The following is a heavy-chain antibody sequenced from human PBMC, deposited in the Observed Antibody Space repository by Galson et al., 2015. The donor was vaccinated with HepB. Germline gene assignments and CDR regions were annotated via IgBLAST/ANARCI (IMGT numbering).Heavy chain of an antibody. CDR2: LRYDGRSE. CDR3: ARGLYSSGWSDVYDM. J-gene: IGHJ3*02. V-gene: IGHV3-33*08. Sequence: SPRHPCAASGFSFSTYDLHWVRPAPGQGLEWKAVLRYDGRSEFYADSVQGRFTISRDNSKSTLYLQMNKQRDEDTAVYHCARGLYSSGWSDVYDMWGQGTMVTVSS. D-gene: IGHD6-19*01. CDR1: GFSFSTYD.